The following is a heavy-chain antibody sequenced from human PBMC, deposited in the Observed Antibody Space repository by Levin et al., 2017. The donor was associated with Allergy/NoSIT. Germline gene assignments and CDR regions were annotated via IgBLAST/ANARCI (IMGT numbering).Heavy chain of an antibody. J-gene: IGHJ4*02. D-gene: IGHD4-23*01. Sequence: GGSLRLSCAASGFNFDTFGMHWVRQAPGKGLEWVAIISDDGRKKYYADPVRGRFTISRDNFKNTVYLQMNSLRGEDTAFYYCAKDHDYGDYAGNSIEYWGQGTLVTVSS. CDR1: GFNFDTFG. CDR3: AKDHDYGDYAGNSIEY. V-gene: IGHV3-30*18. CDR2: ISDDGRKK.